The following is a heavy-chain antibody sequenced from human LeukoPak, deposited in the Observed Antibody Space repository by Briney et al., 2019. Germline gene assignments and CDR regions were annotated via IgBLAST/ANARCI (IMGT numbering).Heavy chain of an antibody. J-gene: IGHJ4*02. D-gene: IGHD2-2*01. Sequence: TGGVPRISCAGSGFTLKFYVMHLGRQAPGKGPGGGAPIGGDGGERYYGESVKGRFTISRDNSKNTLYVQMNSLRPEDTAIYYCARARGDSQPASRYFEYWGQGVPVTVSS. V-gene: IGHV3-30*02. CDR3: ARARGDSQPASRYFEY. CDR1: GFTLKFYV. CDR2: IGGDGGER.